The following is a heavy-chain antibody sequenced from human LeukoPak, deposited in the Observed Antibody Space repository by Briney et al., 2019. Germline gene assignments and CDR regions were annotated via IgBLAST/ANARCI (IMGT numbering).Heavy chain of an antibody. CDR1: GFTVSSNY. J-gene: IGHJ6*03. D-gene: IGHD5-12*01. CDR3: ARGYSGYDFLDYYYYMDV. V-gene: IGHV3-53*01. CDR2: IYSGGST. Sequence: SGGSLRLSCAASGFTVSSNYMSWVRQAPGKGLEWFSVIYSGGSTYYADSVKGRFTISRDNSKNTLYLQMNSLRAEDTAVYYCARGYSGYDFLDYYYYMDVWGKGTTVTVSS.